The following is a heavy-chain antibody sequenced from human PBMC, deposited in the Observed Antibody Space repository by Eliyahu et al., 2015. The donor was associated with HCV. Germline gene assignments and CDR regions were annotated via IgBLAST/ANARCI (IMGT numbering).Heavy chain of an antibody. J-gene: IGHJ4*02. CDR2: IYYGGST. Sequence: QLQLQESGPGLVKSSETLSLTCTVSGGSITXGSYYXGWXRQPPGKGXEWIGNIYYGGSTDYKPSLKSRVTISVDTSKNQFSLKLTSVSAADTAVYYCARNLRSWYGFDYWCQGALVTVSS. CDR3: ARNLRSWYGFDY. V-gene: IGHV4-39*01. CDR1: GGSITXGSYY. D-gene: IGHD6-13*01.